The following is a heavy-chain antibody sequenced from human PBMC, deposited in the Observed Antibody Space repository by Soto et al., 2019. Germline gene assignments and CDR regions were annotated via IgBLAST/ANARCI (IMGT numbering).Heavy chain of an antibody. CDR1: GFTFSSYA. CDR3: AKDRVGFVVVPAALDY. CDR2: ISGSGGST. Sequence: PGGSLRLSCAASGFTFSSYAMSWVRQAPGKGLEWVSAISGSGGSTYYADSVKGRFTISRDNSKNTLYLKMNSLRAEDTAVYYCAKDRVGFVVVPAALDYWGQGTLVTVSS. J-gene: IGHJ4*02. D-gene: IGHD2-2*01. V-gene: IGHV3-23*01.